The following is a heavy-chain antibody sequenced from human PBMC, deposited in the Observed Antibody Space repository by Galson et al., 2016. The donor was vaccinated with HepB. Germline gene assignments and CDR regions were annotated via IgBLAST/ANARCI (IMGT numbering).Heavy chain of an antibody. CDR3: ATDGGSAWPYYFDY. CDR2: IYSGGGT. D-gene: IGHD6-19*01. V-gene: IGHV3-53*01. J-gene: IGHJ4*02. Sequence: SLRLSCAASGFTVSSNYISWVRQAPGKGLEWVSVIYSGGGTFYADSVRGRFTISRDNSKNTLYLQMNSLRVEDTAVYYCATDGGSAWPYYFDYWGRGTQVTVS. CDR1: GFTVSSNY.